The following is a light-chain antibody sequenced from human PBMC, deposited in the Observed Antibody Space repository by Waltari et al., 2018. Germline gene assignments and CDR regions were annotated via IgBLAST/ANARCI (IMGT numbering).Light chain of an antibody. CDR2: EAS. CDR3: QHYNTYPPT. Sequence: DIQMTQSPSTLSASVGDRVTITCRASQSISIWLAWYQQKPGKAPKVVIYEASSLESGVPSRFSGSGSGTEFTLTISSLQPDDFATYYCQHYNTYPPTFGQGTKVEIK. V-gene: IGKV1-5*03. J-gene: IGKJ1*01. CDR1: QSISIW.